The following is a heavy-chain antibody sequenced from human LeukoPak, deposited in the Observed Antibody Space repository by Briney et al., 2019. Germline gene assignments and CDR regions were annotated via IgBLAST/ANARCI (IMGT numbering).Heavy chain of an antibody. D-gene: IGHD4-23*01. Sequence: SETLSLTCTVSGGSISSGGYYWSWIRQPPGKGLEWIGYIYHSGSTYYNPSLKSRVTISVDRSKNQFSLKLSSVTAADTAVYYCARAAYGGNPGLFDYWGQGTLVTVSS. CDR1: GGSISSGGYY. CDR2: IYHSGST. CDR3: ARAAYGGNPGLFDY. V-gene: IGHV4-30-2*01. J-gene: IGHJ4*02.